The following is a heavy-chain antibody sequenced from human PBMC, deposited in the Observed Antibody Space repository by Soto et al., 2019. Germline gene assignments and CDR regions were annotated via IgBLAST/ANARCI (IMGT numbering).Heavy chain of an antibody. D-gene: IGHD1-26*01. V-gene: IGHV1-69*01. CDR3: ARSKEVGADFDY. Sequence: QVQLVQSGAEVKKPGSSVKVSCRASGGPFSSYAIIWVRQAPGKGLERMGGIIPIFGTANYAQKSQGRVTITADESTSTAYIELSSLRSEDTAVYYCARSKEVGADFDYWGQGTLVTVSS. CDR1: GGPFSSYA. CDR2: IIPIFGTA. J-gene: IGHJ4*02.